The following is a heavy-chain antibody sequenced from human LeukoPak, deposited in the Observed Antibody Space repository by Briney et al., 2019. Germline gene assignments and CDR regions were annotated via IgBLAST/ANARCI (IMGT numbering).Heavy chain of an antibody. CDR1: GGTFSSYA. CDR3: AKVGVERPQGY. D-gene: IGHD3-3*01. CDR2: IIPIFGTA. V-gene: IGHV1-69*06. Sequence: SVKVSCKASGGTFSSYAISWVRQAPGQGLEWMGGIIPIFGTANYAQKFQGRVTITADKSTSTAYMELSSLRSEDTAVYYCAKVGVERPQGYWGQGTLVTVSS. J-gene: IGHJ4*02.